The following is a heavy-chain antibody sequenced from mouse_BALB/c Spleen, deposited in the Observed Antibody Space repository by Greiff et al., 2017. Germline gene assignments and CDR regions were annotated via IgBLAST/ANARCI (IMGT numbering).Heavy chain of an antibody. V-gene: IGHV5-9-4*01. CDR3: ARRYYDVEDAMDY. CDR2: ISSGGSYT. D-gene: IGHD2-4*01. J-gene: IGHJ4*01. CDR1: GFTFSSSA. Sequence: EVQGVESGGGLVKPGGSLKLSCAASGFTFSSSAMSWVRQSPEKRLEWVAEISSGGSYTYYPDTVTGRFTISRDNAKNTLYLEMSSLRSEDTAMYYCARRYYDVEDAMDYWGQGTSVTVSS.